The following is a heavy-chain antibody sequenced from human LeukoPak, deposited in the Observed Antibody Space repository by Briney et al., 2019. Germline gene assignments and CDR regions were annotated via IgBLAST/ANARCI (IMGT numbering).Heavy chain of an antibody. CDR1: GFTFSSYA. CDR3: AKSLFTSATGTGRAFHI. J-gene: IGHJ3*02. CDR2: ISGSGVST. Sequence: GGSLRLSCAASGFTFSSYAMSWVRQAPGKGLEWVSAISGSGVSTYYADSVKGRFTVSRDNSKNTLYLQMTGLRAGDTAEYYCAKSLFTSATGTGRAFHIWGQGTMVTVSS. V-gene: IGHV3-23*01. D-gene: IGHD1-1*01.